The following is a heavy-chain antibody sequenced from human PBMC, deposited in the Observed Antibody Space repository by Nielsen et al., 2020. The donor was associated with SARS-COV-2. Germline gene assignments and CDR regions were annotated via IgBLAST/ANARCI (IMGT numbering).Heavy chain of an antibody. CDR1: GGSIGTYY. Sequence: SETLSLTCTVSGGSIGTYYWSWIRQPPGKGLEWIGYIYNTDITNYNPSLKSRVTISVDTSKNQFSLKLGFVTAADTAVYYCARGPGTAYYFMDVWGKGTTVTVYS. J-gene: IGHJ6*03. D-gene: IGHD1-7*01. CDR2: IYNTDIT. CDR3: ARGPGTAYYFMDV. V-gene: IGHV4-59*01.